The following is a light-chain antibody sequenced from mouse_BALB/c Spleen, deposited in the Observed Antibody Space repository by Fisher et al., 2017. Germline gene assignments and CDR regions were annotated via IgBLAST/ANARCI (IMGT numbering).Light chain of an antibody. CDR3: QQRSSYLT. Sequence: IVITQTPAIMSASPGEKVTMTCSASSSVSYMHWYQQKSGTSPKLWIYSTSNLASGVPARFSGSGSGTSYSLTISRMEAEDAATYYCQQRSSYLTFGAGTKLELK. J-gene: IGKJ5*01. CDR2: STS. CDR1: SSVSY. V-gene: IGKV4-57*01.